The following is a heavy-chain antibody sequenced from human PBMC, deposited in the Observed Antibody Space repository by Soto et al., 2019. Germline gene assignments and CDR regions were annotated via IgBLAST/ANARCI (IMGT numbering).Heavy chain of an antibody. CDR2: ISWNSGSI. D-gene: IGHD1-26*01. CDR3: AKAFSDKGGSFDY. J-gene: IGHJ4*02. CDR1: GFTFDDYA. V-gene: IGHV3-9*01. Sequence: DVQLVESGGGLVQPGRSLRLSCAASGFTFDDYAMHWVRQAPGKGLEWVSGISWNSGSIGYADSVKGRFTISRDNAKSSLYLQMNSLGAEDTALYYCAKAFSDKGGSFDYWGQGTLVTVSS.